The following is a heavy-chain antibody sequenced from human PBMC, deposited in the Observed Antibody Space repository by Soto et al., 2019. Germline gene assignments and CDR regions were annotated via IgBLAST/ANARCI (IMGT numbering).Heavy chain of an antibody. CDR2: IYWDDDK. V-gene: IGHV2-5*02. J-gene: IGHJ3*01. CDR1: GFSLTTGGVG. Sequence: QITLKESGPTLIQPTQTLTLTCTFSGFSLTTGGVGVGWIRQPPGEALEWLALIYWDDDKRYNSYLRSRLTIAKDTSKNQVVLTMTNMDPVDTGTYYCAHRVRLMSTWNSGAFDFWGQGALVTVSS. CDR3: AHRVRLMSTWNSGAFDF. D-gene: IGHD1-7*01.